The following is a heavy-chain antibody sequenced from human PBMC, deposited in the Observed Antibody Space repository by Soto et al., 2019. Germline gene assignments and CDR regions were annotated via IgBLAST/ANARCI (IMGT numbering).Heavy chain of an antibody. CDR2: ISAYNGNT. Sequence: ASVKVSCKASGYTFTSYGISWVRQAPGQGLEWMGWISAYNGNTNYAQKLQGRVTMTTDTSTSTAYMELRSLRSDDTAVYYCARGICSGGSCYSVHAFDIWGQGTMVTVSS. CDR3: ARGICSGGSCYSVHAFDI. J-gene: IGHJ3*02. V-gene: IGHV1-18*01. D-gene: IGHD2-15*01. CDR1: GYTFTSYG.